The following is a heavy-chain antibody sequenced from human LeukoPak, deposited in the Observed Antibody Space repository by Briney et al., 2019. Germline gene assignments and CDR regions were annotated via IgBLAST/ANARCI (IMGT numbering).Heavy chain of an antibody. V-gene: IGHV4-39*01. J-gene: IGHJ2*01. CDR1: DGSISSSSCY. CDR3: ARGSPLDWYFDL. CDR2: IYYSGST. Sequence: PSETLSLTCTVSDGSISSSSCYWGWLRQPPGKGLEWIGSIYYSGSTYYNPSLKSRVTISVDTSKNQFSLKVSSVTAADTAVYYCARGSPLDWYFDLWGRGTLVTVSS.